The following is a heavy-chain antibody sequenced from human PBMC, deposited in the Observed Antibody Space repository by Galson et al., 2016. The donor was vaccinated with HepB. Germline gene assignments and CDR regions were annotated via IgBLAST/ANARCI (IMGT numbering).Heavy chain of an antibody. Sequence: QSGAEVKKPGESLKISCKGSGYSFTSYWIGWVRQMPGKGLEWMGIIYPGDSDTRYSPSFQGQVTISADKSIGTAYLQWSSLKASDTAMYYCARRRGYYDSRDLHVDYWGQGTLVTVSS. D-gene: IGHD3-22*01. V-gene: IGHV5-51*01. J-gene: IGHJ4*02. CDR3: ARRRGYYDSRDLHVDY. CDR1: GYSFTSYW. CDR2: IYPGDSDT.